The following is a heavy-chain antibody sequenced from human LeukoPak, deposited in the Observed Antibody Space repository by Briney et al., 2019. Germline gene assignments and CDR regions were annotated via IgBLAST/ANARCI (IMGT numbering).Heavy chain of an antibody. CDR1: GFTFSSYS. V-gene: IGHV3-23*01. D-gene: IGHD3-22*01. CDR3: AKDLSAIGSGYPY. Sequence: GGSLRLSCAASGFTFSSYSMNWVRQAPGKGLEWVSAISGSGGSTYYADSVKGRFTISRDNSKNTLYLQMNSLRAEDTAVYYCAKDLSAIGSGYPYWGQGTLVTVSS. CDR2: ISGSGGST. J-gene: IGHJ4*02.